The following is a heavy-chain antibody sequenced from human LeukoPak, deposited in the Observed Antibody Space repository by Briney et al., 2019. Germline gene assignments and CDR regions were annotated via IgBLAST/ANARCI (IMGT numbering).Heavy chain of an antibody. CDR1: GFTFSIWA. V-gene: IGHV3-53*01. CDR2: IYSGGGT. Sequence: GGSLRLSCAASGFTFSIWAMTWVRQAPGKGLEWVSIIYSGGGTYYADSVKGRFTISRDNSKNTLYLQMNSLRADDTAVYYCARGCYYERSGYCPFDYWGPGTLVTVSS. J-gene: IGHJ4*02. CDR3: ARGCYYERSGYCPFDY. D-gene: IGHD3-22*01.